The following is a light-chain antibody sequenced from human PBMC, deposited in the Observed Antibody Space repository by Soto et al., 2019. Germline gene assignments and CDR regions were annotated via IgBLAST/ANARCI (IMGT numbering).Light chain of an antibody. CDR1: QSIGRR. J-gene: IGKJ1*01. CDR2: DVS. Sequence: DIQMTQSPSTLSASVGDRVTITCRASQSIGRRLGWFQQKPGKAPNLLIYDVSSLERRVPSRFSGSGSGTEFTLTISRLQPDDFATYYCQQYSLYYRTFGQGTKVEMK. V-gene: IGKV1-5*01. CDR3: QQYSLYYRT.